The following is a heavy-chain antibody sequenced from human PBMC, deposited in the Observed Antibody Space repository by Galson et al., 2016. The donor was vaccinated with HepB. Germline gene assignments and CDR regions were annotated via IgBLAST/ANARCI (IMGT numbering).Heavy chain of an antibody. J-gene: IGHJ6*04. D-gene: IGHD5-24*01. CDR1: GGTFGTYT. CDR2: VVPMLQMT. V-gene: IGHV1-69*02. CDR3: ARHIGHNSYLDV. Sequence: SVKVSCKASGGTFGTYTFSWVRQAPGHGLEWLGRVVPMLQMTTSAGKFQGRVTISADTSTDTAYLELTGLRSDDTAVYYCARHIGHNSYLDVWGTGTMVTVSS.